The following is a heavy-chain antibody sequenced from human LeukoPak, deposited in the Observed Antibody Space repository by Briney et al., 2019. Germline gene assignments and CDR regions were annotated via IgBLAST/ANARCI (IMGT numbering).Heavy chain of an antibody. J-gene: IGHJ6*02. CDR1: GGSISNYY. V-gene: IGHV4-59*01. CDR2: IYYSGST. CDR3: ARLYCSSTSCYAFGMDV. Sequence: SETLSLTCTISGGSISNYYWSWIRQPPGKGLEWVGYIYYSGSTNYNPSLKSRVTISVDTSKNQFSLKVRSVTAADTAVYYCARLYCSSTSCYAFGMDVWGQGTTVTISS. D-gene: IGHD2-2*01.